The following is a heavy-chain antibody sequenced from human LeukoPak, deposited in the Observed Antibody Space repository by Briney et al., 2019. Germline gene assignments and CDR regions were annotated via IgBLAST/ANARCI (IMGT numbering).Heavy chain of an antibody. D-gene: IGHD1-7*01. CDR1: GGSISGYY. J-gene: IGHJ3*02. Sequence: PSETLSLTCSVSGGSISGYYWTWIRQPAGKGLKWIGRVYTSGSTHYNPSLKTRLTMSVDTSKSQFSLKLSSVTAADTAVYYCARLITGTTTAFDIWGQGTMVTVSS. V-gene: IGHV4-4*07. CDR2: VYTSGST. CDR3: ARLITGTTTAFDI.